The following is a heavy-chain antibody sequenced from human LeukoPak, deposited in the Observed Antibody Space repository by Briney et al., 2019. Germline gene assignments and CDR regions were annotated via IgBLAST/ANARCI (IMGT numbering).Heavy chain of an antibody. CDR1: GGSISSYY. V-gene: IGHV4-59*01. D-gene: IGHD3-16*01. Sequence: SETLSLTCTVSGGSISSYYWSWIRQPPGKGLEWIGYVYYSGSTNYNPSLKSRVTISVDTSKNQFSLRLSSVTAADTAVYYCARETSQKGAHYMDVWGKGTTVTISS. CDR2: VYYSGST. CDR3: ARETSQKGAHYMDV. J-gene: IGHJ6*03.